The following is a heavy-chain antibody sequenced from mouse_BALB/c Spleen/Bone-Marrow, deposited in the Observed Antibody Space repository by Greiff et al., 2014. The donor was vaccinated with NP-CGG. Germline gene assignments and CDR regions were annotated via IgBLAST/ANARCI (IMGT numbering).Heavy chain of an antibody. V-gene: IGHV14-3*02. Sequence: DVQLQESVAEIVKPGASVKLSCTVSGFNIRDSYMNWVKQRPEQGLEWIGRIDPATGYLIYDPKLQDKATITVDTSSNTAYLHLSSLTSEDTAVYYCALDVGETTNFDYWGQGTTLTVSS. D-gene: IGHD2-1*01. J-gene: IGHJ2*01. CDR1: GFNIRDSY. CDR2: IDPATGYL. CDR3: ALDVGETTNFDY.